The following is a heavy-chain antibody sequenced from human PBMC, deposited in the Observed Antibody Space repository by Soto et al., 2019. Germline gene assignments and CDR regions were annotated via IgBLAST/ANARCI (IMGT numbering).Heavy chain of an antibody. CDR3: ARAGITYYYDSSGYYYGMDV. V-gene: IGHV1-69*13. CDR1: GGTFSSYA. Sequence: VASVKVSCKASGGTFSSYAISWVRQAPGQGLEWMGGIIPIFGTANYAQKFQGRVTITADESTSTAYMELSSLRSEDTAVYYCARAGITYYYDSSGYYYGMDVWGQGTTVTVSS. D-gene: IGHD3-22*01. J-gene: IGHJ6*02. CDR2: IIPIFGTA.